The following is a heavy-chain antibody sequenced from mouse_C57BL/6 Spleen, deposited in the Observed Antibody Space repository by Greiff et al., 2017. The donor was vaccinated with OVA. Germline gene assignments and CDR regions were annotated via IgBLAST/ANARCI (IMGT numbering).Heavy chain of an antibody. V-gene: IGHV5-4*01. J-gene: IGHJ3*01. CDR2: ISDGGSYT. CDR1: GFTFSSYA. CDR3: ARDGGLGGFAY. Sequence: EVKVEESGGGLVKPGGSLKLSCAASGFTFSSYAMSWVRQTPEKRLEWVATISDGGSYTYYPDNVKGRFTISRDNAKNNLYLQMSHLKSEDTARYYCARDGGLGGFAYWGQGTLVTVSA.